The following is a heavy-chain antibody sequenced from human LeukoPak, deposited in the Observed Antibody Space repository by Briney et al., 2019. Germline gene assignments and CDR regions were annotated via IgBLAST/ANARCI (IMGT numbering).Heavy chain of an antibody. CDR3: AKRVNSGSYSFDY. CDR2: ISGSGCST. CDR1: GFTFSSYA. V-gene: IGHV3-23*01. J-gene: IGHJ4*02. D-gene: IGHD1-26*01. Sequence: PTGGSLRLSCAASGFTFSSYAMSWARQSPGKGREWVSAISGSGCSTYYADSVKGRFTLSRHYAKNTLYLQVNRLRAEATAVYYGAKRVNSGSYSFDYWGQGTLVTVSS.